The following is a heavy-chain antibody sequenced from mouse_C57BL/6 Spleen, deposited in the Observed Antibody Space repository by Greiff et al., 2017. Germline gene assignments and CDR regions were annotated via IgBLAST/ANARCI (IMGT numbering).Heavy chain of an antibody. J-gene: IGHJ4*01. V-gene: IGHV1-7*01. CDR1: GYTFTSYW. CDR2: INPSSGYT. CDR3: AGGRAMDY. Sequence: QVQLKESGAELAKPGASVKLSCKASGYTFTSYWMHWVKQRPGQGLEWIGYINPSSGYTKYNQKFKDKATLTADKSSSTADMQLSSLTYEDSAVYYCAGGRAMDYWGQGTSVTVSS.